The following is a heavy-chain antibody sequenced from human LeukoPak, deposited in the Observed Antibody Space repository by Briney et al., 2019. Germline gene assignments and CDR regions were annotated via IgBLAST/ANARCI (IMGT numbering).Heavy chain of an antibody. CDR2: IKEDGSEK. J-gene: IGHJ4*02. Sequence: GGSLRLSCAASGFIFRSYWMNWVDQAPGKGLEWVANIKEDGSEKYYVDSVKGRFTISRDNAKTSLYLQMNSLRGEDTAVYYCVRNWGYFDYWGQGTLVTVSS. CDR1: GFIFRSYW. CDR3: VRNWGYFDY. V-gene: IGHV3-7*05. D-gene: IGHD7-27*01.